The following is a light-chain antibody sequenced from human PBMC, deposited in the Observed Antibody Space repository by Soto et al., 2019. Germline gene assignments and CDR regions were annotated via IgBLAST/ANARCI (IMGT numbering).Light chain of an antibody. V-gene: IGLV2-14*01. J-gene: IGLJ2*01. CDR2: EVS. CDR3: SSYTSCSTLEAV. CDR1: SSDVGGYNY. Sequence: QSALTQPASVSGSPGQSITISCTGTSSDVGGYNYVSWYQQHPGKAPKLMIYEVSNRPSGVSNRFSGSKSGNTASLTISGLQAEDEADYYCSSYTSCSTLEAVFGGGTKVTVL.